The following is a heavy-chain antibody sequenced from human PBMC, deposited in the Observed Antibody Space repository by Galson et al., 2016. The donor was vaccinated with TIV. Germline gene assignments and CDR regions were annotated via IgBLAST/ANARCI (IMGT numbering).Heavy chain of an antibody. CDR2: INGDGTEI. V-gene: IGHV3-7*01. D-gene: IGHD6-19*01. J-gene: IGHJ4*02. CDR3: AQWLGTSNS. Sequence: SLRLSCAASGFIFDDYDMTWIRQVPGKGLEWVANINGDGTEIKYVDSVKGRFTISRDNAKNSLYLQMSNLRVEDTAIYYCAQWLGTSNSWGQGTLVTVSS. CDR1: GFIFDDYD.